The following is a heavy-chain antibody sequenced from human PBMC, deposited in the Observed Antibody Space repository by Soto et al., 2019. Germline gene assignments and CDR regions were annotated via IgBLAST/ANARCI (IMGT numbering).Heavy chain of an antibody. CDR3: ARGYCSSTICYIWDNWFDP. D-gene: IGHD2-2*02. Sequence: SGTLSPTFPVPGCSISSYYWGWVPQPPREGLEWIGYIYYSGRTNYNPSLKSRVTISVDTSKNQFSLKLSSVTAADTAVYYCARGYCSSTICYIWDNWFDPWGQGTLVTVSS. V-gene: IGHV4-59*01. CDR2: IYYSGRT. J-gene: IGHJ5*02. CDR1: GCSISSYY.